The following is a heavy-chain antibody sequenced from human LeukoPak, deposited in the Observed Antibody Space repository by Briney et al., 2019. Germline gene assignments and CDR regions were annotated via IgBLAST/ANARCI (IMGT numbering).Heavy chain of an antibody. Sequence: GGSLRLSCAASGFTVSSNYMSWVRQAPGKGLEWVSSISSSSSYIYYADSVKGRFTISRDNAKNSLYLQMNSLRAEDTAVYYCAKGRTGYSGSYLPPIDYWGQGTLVTVSS. D-gene: IGHD1-26*01. CDR1: GFTVSSNY. J-gene: IGHJ4*02. CDR2: ISSSSSYI. CDR3: AKGRTGYSGSYLPPIDY. V-gene: IGHV3-21*01.